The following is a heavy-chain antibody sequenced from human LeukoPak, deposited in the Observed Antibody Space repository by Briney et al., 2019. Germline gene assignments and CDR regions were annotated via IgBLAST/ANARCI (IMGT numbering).Heavy chain of an antibody. D-gene: IGHD3-16*01. V-gene: IGHV2-5*01. CDR2: LYWNDDI. CDR3: AHRLYGTGFDY. J-gene: IGHJ4*02. Sequence: SGPTLVNPTQTLTLTCTFSGFSLRTNGVGVGWIRQPPGKALEWLALLYWNDDIRYSPSLKNRLTITKDTSKNQVVLTMTNMYPVDTATYFCAHRLYGTGFDYWGQGTLVTVSS. CDR1: GFSLRTNGVG.